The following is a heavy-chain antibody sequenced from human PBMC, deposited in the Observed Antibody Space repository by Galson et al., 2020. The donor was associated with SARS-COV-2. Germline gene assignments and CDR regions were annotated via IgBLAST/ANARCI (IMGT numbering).Heavy chain of an antibody. CDR1: GGSFSGYY. Sequence: SETLSLTCAVYGGSFSGYYWSWIRQPPGKGLEWIGEINHSGSTNYNPSLKSRVTISVDTSKNQFSLKLSSVTAADTAVYYCARLGLGGPTTANRRAQNDYGGQGTLVAFSS. CDR3: ARLGLGGPTTANRRAQNDY. J-gene: IGHJ4*02. CDR2: INHSGST. D-gene: IGHD4-4*01. V-gene: IGHV4-34*01.